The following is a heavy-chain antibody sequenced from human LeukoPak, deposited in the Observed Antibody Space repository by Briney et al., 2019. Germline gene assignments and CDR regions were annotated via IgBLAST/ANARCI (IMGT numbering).Heavy chain of an antibody. Sequence: PSETLSLTCTVSGGSISSYYWSWVRQAPGKGLEWVANIKQDGREKYYVDSVKGRFTISRDNAKNSLYLQMNSLRAEDTAVYYCARVEDYDILTGFDYWGQGTLVTVSS. D-gene: IGHD3-9*01. CDR3: ARVEDYDILTGFDY. J-gene: IGHJ4*02. CDR1: GGSISSYY. CDR2: IKQDGREK. V-gene: IGHV3-7*01.